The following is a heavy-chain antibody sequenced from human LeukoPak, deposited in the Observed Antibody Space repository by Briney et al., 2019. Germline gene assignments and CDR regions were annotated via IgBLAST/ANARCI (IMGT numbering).Heavy chain of an antibody. CDR2: ISPYKGNT. J-gene: IGHJ4*02. CDR1: GYTFTTYG. CDR3: ARDVTVTTLDWGDYFDY. V-gene: IGHV1-18*01. D-gene: IGHD4-17*01. Sequence: ASVKVSCKTSGYTFTTYGVTWVRQAPGQGLEWMGGISPYKGNTNYAQKLQGRVTMTTDTSTSTAYMELRSLRSDDTAVYYCARDVTVTTLDWGDYFDYWGQGTLVIVSS.